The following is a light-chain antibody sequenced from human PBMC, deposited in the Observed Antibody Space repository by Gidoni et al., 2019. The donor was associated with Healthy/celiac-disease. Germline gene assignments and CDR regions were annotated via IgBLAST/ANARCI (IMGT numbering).Light chain of an antibody. CDR2: GNS. CDR3: QSYDSRMSAR. J-gene: IGLJ1*01. Sequence: QSVLTQPPSVSGAPGQRVTISCTGSSSNIGAGYDVHWYQQLPGTAPKLLIYGNSNRPSGVPDRFSGSKSGTSASLAITGLQAEDEADYYCQSYDSRMSARFGTGTKVTVL. V-gene: IGLV1-40*01. CDR1: SSNIGAGYD.